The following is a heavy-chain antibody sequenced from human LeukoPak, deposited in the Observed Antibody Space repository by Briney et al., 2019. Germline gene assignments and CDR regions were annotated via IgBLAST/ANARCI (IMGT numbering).Heavy chain of an antibody. CDR1: GFTLCIYA. J-gene: IGHJ4*02. Sequence: SGGSLRLSCTASGFTLCIYAMSWVRQAPGKGLEWVAGISAGGGSTYYADSVKGRFTISRDNSKNMLYLQLNSLRAEDTAVYYCAKGDPPTYYDIFTGHDYWGQGTLVTVSS. CDR2: ISAGGGST. V-gene: IGHV3-23*01. CDR3: AKGDPPTYYDIFTGHDY. D-gene: IGHD3-9*01.